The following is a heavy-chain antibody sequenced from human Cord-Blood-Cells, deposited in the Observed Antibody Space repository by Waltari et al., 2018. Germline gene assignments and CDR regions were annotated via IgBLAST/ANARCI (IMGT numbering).Heavy chain of an antibody. J-gene: IGHJ4*02. CDR2: MSSSGSNI. CDR1: GFTFSSYE. Sequence: EVQLVESGGGLVQPGGSLRLSCAASGFTFSSYEMNWVRQAPGKGLGCVSYMSSSGSNIYYADSVKGRFTISRDNAKNSLYLQMNSLRAEDTAVYYCARDGVLLWFGELFDYWGQGTLVTVSS. V-gene: IGHV3-48*03. CDR3: ARDGVLLWFGELFDY. D-gene: IGHD3-10*01.